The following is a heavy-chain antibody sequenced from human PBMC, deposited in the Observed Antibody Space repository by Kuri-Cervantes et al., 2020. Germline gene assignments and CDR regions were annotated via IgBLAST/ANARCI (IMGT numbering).Heavy chain of an antibody. CDR2: IIPIFGTA. V-gene: IGHV1-69*06. Sequence: SVKVSCKASGGTFSSYAISWVRQAPGQGLEWMGGIIPIFGTANYAQKFQGRVTITADKSTSTAYMELSSLKIEDTAVYYCVGREKSMRWDWFDPWGQGTLVTVSS. J-gene: IGHJ5*02. D-gene: IGHD2-8*01. CDR3: VGREKSMRWDWFDP. CDR1: GGTFSSYA.